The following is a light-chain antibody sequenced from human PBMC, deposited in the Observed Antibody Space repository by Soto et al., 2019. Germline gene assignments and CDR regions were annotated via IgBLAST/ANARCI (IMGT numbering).Light chain of an antibody. CDR1: RSDVGGYNY. Sequence: QSVLTQPRSVSGSPGQSVTISCTGTRSDVGGYNYVSWYQQHPGKAPKLMIYDVSKRPSGVPDRFSGSKSGNTASLTISGLQAEDEADYYCCSYAGSYTFEVFGGGTKLTVL. J-gene: IGLJ2*01. V-gene: IGLV2-11*01. CDR3: CSYAGSYTFEV. CDR2: DVS.